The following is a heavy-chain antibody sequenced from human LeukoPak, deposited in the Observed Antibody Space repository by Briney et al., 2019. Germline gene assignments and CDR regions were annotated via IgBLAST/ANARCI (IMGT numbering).Heavy chain of an antibody. Sequence: HGESLKISREVYGYSFTTYWLGWVRQMPGKGLEWMGTFNPGDSDIRYSPSFQGQVTISADKSISTAYLQWSSLKASDTAMYYCARHVSSSRVAFDIWGQGTMVTVSS. D-gene: IGHD2-2*01. V-gene: IGHV5-51*01. CDR1: GYSFTTYW. CDR3: ARHVSSSRVAFDI. CDR2: FNPGDSDI. J-gene: IGHJ3*02.